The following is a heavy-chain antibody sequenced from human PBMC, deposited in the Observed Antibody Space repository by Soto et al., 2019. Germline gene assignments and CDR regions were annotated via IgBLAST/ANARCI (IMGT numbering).Heavy chain of an antibody. CDR2: ISGSGSDP. CDR3: ARPPRFPGD. V-gene: IGHV3-11*05. J-gene: IGHJ4*02. D-gene: IGHD3-16*01. CDR1: GFTFKDYY. Sequence: QVQLVESGGNLVQPGGSLRLSCVASGFTFKDYYMTWFRQAPGKGLEFVSYISGSGSDPTYADSVKGRFTISRDNAKNPIYLQMNNQRVDETAVYYCARPPRFPGDWGQGTLVTVSS.